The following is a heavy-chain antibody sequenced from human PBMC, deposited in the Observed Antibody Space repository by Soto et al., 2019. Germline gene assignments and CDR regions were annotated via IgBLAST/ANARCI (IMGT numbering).Heavy chain of an antibody. CDR3: XXXXXXXXXGGNYYYAMDV. J-gene: IGHJ6*02. CDR1: GGTFGNSA. CDR2: IIPIFPTP. Sequence: QVQLVQSGAEVKKPGSSVTVSCKASGGTFGNSAISWVRQAPGQGLEWMGGIIPIFPTPDYAQKFQGRVTXXXXXXXXXXXXXXXXXXXXXXXXXXXXXXXXXXXXGGNYYYAMDVWGQGTTVTVS. V-gene: IGHV1-69*05.